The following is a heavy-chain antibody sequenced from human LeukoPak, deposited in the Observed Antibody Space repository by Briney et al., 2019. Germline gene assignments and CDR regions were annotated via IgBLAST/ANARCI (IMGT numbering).Heavy chain of an antibody. D-gene: IGHD3-22*01. CDR3: ARHGYYDSSGEAFDI. CDR2: IYHSGST. V-gene: IGHV4-38-2*01. CDR1: GYSISSGYY. J-gene: IGHJ3*02. Sequence: SETLSLTCAVSGYSISSGYYWGWIRQPPGKGLEWIGSIYHSGSTYYNPSLKSRVTISVDTSKNQFSLKLRSVTAADTAVYYCARHGYYDSSGEAFDIWGQGTMVTVSS.